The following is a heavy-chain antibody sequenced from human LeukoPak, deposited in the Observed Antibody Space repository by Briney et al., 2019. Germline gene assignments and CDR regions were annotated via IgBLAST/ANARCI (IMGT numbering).Heavy chain of an antibody. CDR2: ISSGGGFT. Sequence: GGSLRLSCAASGVTFSTFGMSWVRQAPGKGLEWVSTISSGGGFTYYSDSVKGRFTISRDSSKNTLCLQMNSLRAEDTAVYYCAKDLRIRAGVPDYWGQGTLVTVSS. D-gene: IGHD2-8*01. J-gene: IGHJ4*02. CDR3: AKDLRIRAGVPDY. CDR1: GVTFSTFG. V-gene: IGHV3-23*01.